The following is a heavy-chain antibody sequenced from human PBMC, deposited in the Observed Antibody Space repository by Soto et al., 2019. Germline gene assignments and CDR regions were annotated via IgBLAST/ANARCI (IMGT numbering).Heavy chain of an antibody. CDR3: ARDHAAVGIYGMDV. Sequence: EVQLVESGGGLVQPGGSLRLSCAASESIVSSNYMSWVRQAPGKGLEWVSVIYNGVSTYYADSVKGRFTISRDNSKNMLYLQMNSLRAEDTAVYYCARDHAAVGIYGMDVWGQGITVTVSS. CDR1: ESIVSSNY. V-gene: IGHV3-66*01. J-gene: IGHJ6*02. CDR2: IYNGVST. D-gene: IGHD6-13*01.